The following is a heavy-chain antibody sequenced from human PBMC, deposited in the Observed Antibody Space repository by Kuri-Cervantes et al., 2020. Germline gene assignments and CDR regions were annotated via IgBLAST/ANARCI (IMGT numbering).Heavy chain of an antibody. D-gene: IGHD3-22*01. CDR1: GFTFDDYG. J-gene: IGHJ4*02. CDR3: AKDPKSYYYDSSGYGRLDY. Sequence: GESLKISCAASGFTFDDYGMSWVRQAPGKGLEWVSGINWNGGSTGYADSVKGRFTISRDNSKNTLYLQMNSLRAEDTAVYYCAKDPKSYYYDSSGYGRLDYWGQGTLVTVSS. CDR2: INWNGGST. V-gene: IGHV3-20*04.